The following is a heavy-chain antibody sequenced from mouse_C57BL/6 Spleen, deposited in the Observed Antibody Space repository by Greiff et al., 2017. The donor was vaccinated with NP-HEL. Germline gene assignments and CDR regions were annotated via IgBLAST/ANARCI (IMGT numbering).Heavy chain of an antibody. J-gene: IGHJ2*01. D-gene: IGHD4-1*01. CDR1: GYTFTSYW. V-gene: IGHV1-55*01. CDR3: ARERSANWED. Sequence: QVHVKQPGAELVKPGASVKMSCKASGYTFTSYWITWVKQRPGQGLEWIGDIYPGSGGTNYNEKFKSKATLTVDTSSSTAYMQLSSLTSEDSAVYYCARERSANWEDWGQGTTLTVSS. CDR2: IYPGSGGT.